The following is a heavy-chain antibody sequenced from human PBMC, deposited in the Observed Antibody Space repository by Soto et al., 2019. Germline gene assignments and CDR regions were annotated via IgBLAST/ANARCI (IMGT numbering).Heavy chain of an antibody. CDR3: ARGGGSVVPAAGHYYYYGMDV. D-gene: IGHD2-2*01. CDR1: GGSFSGYY. Sequence: QVQLQQWGAGLLKPSETLSLTCAVYGGSFSGYYWSWIRQPPGKGLEWIGEINHSGSTNYNPSLKSRVTISVDTSKNQFSLMLSSVTAADTAVYYCARGGGSVVPAAGHYYYYGMDVWGQGTTVTVSS. CDR2: INHSGST. V-gene: IGHV4-34*01. J-gene: IGHJ6*02.